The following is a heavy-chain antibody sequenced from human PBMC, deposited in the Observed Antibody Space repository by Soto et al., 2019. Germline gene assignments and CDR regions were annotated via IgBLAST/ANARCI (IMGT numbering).Heavy chain of an antibody. D-gene: IGHD5-12*01. Sequence: GGSLSLSCVASGFTVRNNYMSWVRQAPGKGLEWVSVSYSGGSTDYADSVKGRFTISRDNSKNTLYLQMNSLRADDTAVYYCARARDGYNFLYEPTWGQGTLVTVSS. V-gene: IGHV3-53*01. J-gene: IGHJ4*02. CDR2: SYSGGST. CDR3: ARARDGYNFLYEPT. CDR1: GFTVRNNY.